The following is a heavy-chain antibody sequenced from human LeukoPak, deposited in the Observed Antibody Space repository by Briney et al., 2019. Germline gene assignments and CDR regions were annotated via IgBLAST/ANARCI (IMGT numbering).Heavy chain of an antibody. CDR2: INPTSLGT. CDR1: GYTFSSYY. J-gene: IGHJ5*02. V-gene: IGHV1-2*02. CDR3: ARFRGSGWYSSDL. Sequence: VASVKVSCKASGYTFSSYYIHWVRQAPGQGFEWMGWINPTSLGTKYEQKFQGRVTMTRDTSISTDYMELSDLRSDDTAVYYCARFRGSGWYSSDLWGQGTLVTVSS. D-gene: IGHD6-19*01.